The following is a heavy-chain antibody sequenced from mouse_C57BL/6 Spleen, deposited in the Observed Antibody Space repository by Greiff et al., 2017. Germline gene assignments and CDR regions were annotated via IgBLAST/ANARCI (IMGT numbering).Heavy chain of an antibody. D-gene: IGHD2-4*01. Sequence: VKLVESGPGLVQPSQSLSITCTVSGFSLTSYGVHWVRQSPGKGLEWLGVIWSGGSTDYNAAFISRLSISKDNSKSQVFFKMNSLQADDTAIYYCARSYDYDEGVGFAYWGQGTLVTVSA. J-gene: IGHJ3*01. V-gene: IGHV2-2*01. CDR3: ARSYDYDEGVGFAY. CDR2: IWSGGST. CDR1: GFSLTSYG.